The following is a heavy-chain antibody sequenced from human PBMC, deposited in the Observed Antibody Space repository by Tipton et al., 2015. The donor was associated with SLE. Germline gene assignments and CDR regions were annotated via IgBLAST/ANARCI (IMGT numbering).Heavy chain of an antibody. CDR1: GYTFITYG. CDR3: ARAASGSGSWYYYGMDV. V-gene: IGHV1-18*01. J-gene: IGHJ6*02. CDR2: ISAYNGNK. D-gene: IGHD3-10*01. Sequence: QSGAEVKKPGASVKVSCKAFGYTFITYGISWVRQAPGQGLEWMGWISAYNGNKKYAQKLQGRVTMTTDTSTSTAYMELRSLRSDDTAVYYWARAASGSGSWYYYGMDVWGQGTTVTVSS.